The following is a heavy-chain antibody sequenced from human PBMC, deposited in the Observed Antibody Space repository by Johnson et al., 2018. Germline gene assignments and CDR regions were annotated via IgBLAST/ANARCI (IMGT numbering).Heavy chain of an antibody. J-gene: IGHJ6*03. CDR1: RITFSGSA. D-gene: IGHD4-11*01. V-gene: IGHV3-73*01. CDR2: TRSKANNYGT. CDR3: SRHYRGEDYSNLNSYMDV. Sequence: VQLVETGGGLVQPGGSLKLSCAASRITFSGSAIHWVRQASGKGLEWVGRTRSKANNYGTEYDASVTGRFTISRDDSKNTTYQQMNSLKTEDTAVYYCSRHYRGEDYSNLNSYMDVWGKGTTVTVS.